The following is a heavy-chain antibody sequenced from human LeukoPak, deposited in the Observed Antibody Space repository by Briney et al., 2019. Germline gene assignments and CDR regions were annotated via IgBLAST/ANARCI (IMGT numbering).Heavy chain of an antibody. CDR2: ISAYNGNT. CDR1: GYTFTSYG. Sequence: ASVKVSCKASGYTFTSYGISWVRQAPGQGLEWMGWISAYNGNTNYAQKLQGRVTMTTDTSTSTAYMELRSLRSDDTAVYYCARGPYIVNFWSGFWSDYYMDVWGKGTTVTVSS. CDR3: ARGPYIVNFWSGFWSDYYMDV. J-gene: IGHJ6*03. D-gene: IGHD3-3*01. V-gene: IGHV1-18*01.